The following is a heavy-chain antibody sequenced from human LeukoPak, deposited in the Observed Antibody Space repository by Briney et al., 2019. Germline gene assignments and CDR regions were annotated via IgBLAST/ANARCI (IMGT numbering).Heavy chain of an antibody. D-gene: IGHD6-19*01. CDR3: VKDLSGWYSFDY. Sequence: GGSLRLSCSASGFTYSSCAMHWVRQAPGMGLEYVSGNHDYGATTQYGDSVRGRVTISRDDSKNTVHLQMSSLRAEDTAVYYGVKDLSGWYSFDYWGQGTLVTVSS. CDR1: GFTYSSCA. J-gene: IGHJ4*02. CDR2: NHDYGATT. V-gene: IGHV3-64D*08.